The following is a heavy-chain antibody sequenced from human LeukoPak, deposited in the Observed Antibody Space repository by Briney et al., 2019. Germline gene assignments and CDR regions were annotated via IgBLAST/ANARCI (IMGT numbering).Heavy chain of an antibody. CDR3: AKDTSAWWYHRAYMDV. Sequence: GGSLRLSCAASGFAFSNYAMSWVRQAPGRGLEWVSAISGRGDKTYHADSVKGRFTISRDNSRNTLSLQVNSLRAEDTAVYYCAKDTSAWWYHRAYMDVWGKGTTVTVSS. CDR2: ISGRGDKT. CDR1: GFAFSNYA. V-gene: IGHV3-23*01. D-gene: IGHD2-15*01. J-gene: IGHJ6*03.